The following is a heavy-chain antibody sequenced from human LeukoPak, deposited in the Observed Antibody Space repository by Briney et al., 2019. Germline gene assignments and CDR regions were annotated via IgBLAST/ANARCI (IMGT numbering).Heavy chain of an antibody. Sequence: GGSLRLSCAASGFTFSIYWMHWVRQPPGKGLVWVSRINSDGSSTSYADSVKGRFTISRDNAKNTLYLQMNSLRVEDTALYYCARDAPGNTALDYWGLGSLVTVSS. CDR1: GFTFSIYW. J-gene: IGHJ4*02. V-gene: IGHV3-74*01. CDR3: ARDAPGNTALDY. D-gene: IGHD5-18*01. CDR2: INSDGSST.